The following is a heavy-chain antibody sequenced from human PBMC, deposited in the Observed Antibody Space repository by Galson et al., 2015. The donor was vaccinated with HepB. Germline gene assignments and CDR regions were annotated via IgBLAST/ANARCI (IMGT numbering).Heavy chain of an antibody. Sequence: SVTVSCKVSGSTLTELSMHWVRQAPGKGLEWMGGFDPEDGETIYAQKFQGRVTMTEDTSTDTAYMELSSLRSEDTAVYYCATVGRHCSRTSCYDCWGQGTLVTVSS. CDR2: FDPEDGET. V-gene: IGHV1-24*01. D-gene: IGHD2-2*01. CDR1: GSTLTELS. J-gene: IGHJ4*02. CDR3: ATVGRHCSRTSCYDC.